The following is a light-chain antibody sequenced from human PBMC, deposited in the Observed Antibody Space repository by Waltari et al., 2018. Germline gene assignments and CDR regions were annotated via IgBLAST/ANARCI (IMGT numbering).Light chain of an antibody. V-gene: IGLV3-21*01. Sequence: YVLTQPPSVSVAPGQAATITCGGDNIATKSVNWYQRKPGQAPVLVIYYDSLRPSGIPERFSGSNSGSTATLAISRVEAGDEADYYCQVWDSNMYGVFGGGTKVTVL. CDR3: QVWDSNMYGV. J-gene: IGLJ3*02. CDR1: NIATKS. CDR2: YDS.